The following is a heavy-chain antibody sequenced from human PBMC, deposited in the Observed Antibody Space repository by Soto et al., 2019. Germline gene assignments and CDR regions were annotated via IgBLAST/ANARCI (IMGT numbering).Heavy chain of an antibody. CDR2: LWYDGDDK. J-gene: IGHJ4*02. Sequence: QVLLVESGGGVVQPGTSLRLSCAASGFTIGSYGMHWVRQAPGKGLEWVAGLWYDGDDKYYGDSVKGRLTISRDNSMNNLYLQMNSRRAEDTAVYYCVRGPYYGLYYFDSWGQGTLVTVSS. D-gene: IGHD3-10*01. V-gene: IGHV3-33*01. CDR3: VRGPYYGLYYFDS. CDR1: GFTIGSYG.